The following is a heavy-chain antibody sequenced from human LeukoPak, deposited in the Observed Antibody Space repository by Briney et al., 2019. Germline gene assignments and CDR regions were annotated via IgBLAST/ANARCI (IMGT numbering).Heavy chain of an antibody. CDR3: ARATRGYSYGPKAWYFDY. CDR1: GYSFTSYW. CDR2: IYPGDPDT. J-gene: IGHJ4*02. D-gene: IGHD5-18*01. Sequence: GESLKISCKGSGYSFTSYWIGWVRQMPGKGLEWMGIIYPGDPDTRYSPSFQGQVTISADKSISTAYLQWSSLKASDTAMYYCARATRGYSYGPKAWYFDYWGQGTLVTVSS. V-gene: IGHV5-51*01.